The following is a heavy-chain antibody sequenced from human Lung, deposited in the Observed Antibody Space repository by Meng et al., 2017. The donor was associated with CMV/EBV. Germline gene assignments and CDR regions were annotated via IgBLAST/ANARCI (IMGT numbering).Heavy chain of an antibody. Sequence: GESLKISCKVSGFTFSNYWMNWVRQTPEKGLEWVANIKKDGSEKNYLGSVKGRFTISRDNAKNSLYLQMNRLRVEDTAVYYCARGFDYWGQGTLVTVSS. CDR1: GFTFSNYW. CDR3: ARGFDY. J-gene: IGHJ4*02. CDR2: IKKDGSEK. V-gene: IGHV3-7*01.